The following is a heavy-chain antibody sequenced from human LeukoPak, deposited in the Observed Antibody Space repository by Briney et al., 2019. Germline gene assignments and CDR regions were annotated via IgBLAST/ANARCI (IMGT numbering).Heavy chain of an antibody. Sequence: GRSLRLSCAASGFTFSSYGMHWVRQAPGKGLEWVAVIWYDGSNKYYADSVKGRFTISRDNSKNTLYLQMNSLRAEDTAVYYCAADPGRWAPPTYWGQGTLVTVSS. D-gene: IGHD4-23*01. CDR2: IWYDGSNK. CDR3: AADPGRWAPPTY. V-gene: IGHV3-33*01. J-gene: IGHJ4*02. CDR1: GFTFSSYG.